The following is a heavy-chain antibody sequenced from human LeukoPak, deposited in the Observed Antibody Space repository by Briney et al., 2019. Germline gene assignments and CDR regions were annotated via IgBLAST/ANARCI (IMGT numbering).Heavy chain of an antibody. J-gene: IGHJ4*02. CDR1: GFSFSSYA. CDR3: ARDSGSSSAVDY. Sequence: PGGSLRLSCTASGFSFSSYAMHGVRQAPGKGLEYVSAISSNGGSTYYANSVKGRFTIYRDNSKNTLNLQMGSLRVEDVAVYYCARDSGSSSAVDYWGQGALVTVSS. V-gene: IGHV3-64*01. CDR2: ISSNGGST. D-gene: IGHD3-10*01.